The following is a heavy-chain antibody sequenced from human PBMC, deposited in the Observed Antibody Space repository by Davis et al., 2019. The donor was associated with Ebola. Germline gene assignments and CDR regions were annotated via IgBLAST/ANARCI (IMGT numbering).Heavy chain of an antibody. CDR3: VKGSGSYFNYYGMDV. CDR1: GFTFSSYS. V-gene: IGHV3-48*04. J-gene: IGHJ6*02. D-gene: IGHD3-10*01. Sequence: GGSLRLSCAASGFTFSSYSMNWVRQAPGKGLEWVSYISSSSSTIYYADSVKGRFTISRDSSKNTLHLQMSSLRVEDMAVYYCVKGSGSYFNYYGMDVWGQGTTVTVSS. CDR2: ISSSSSTI.